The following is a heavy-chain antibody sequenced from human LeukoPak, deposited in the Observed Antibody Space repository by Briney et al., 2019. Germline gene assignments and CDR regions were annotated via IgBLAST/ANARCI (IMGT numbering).Heavy chain of an antibody. V-gene: IGHV3-23*01. D-gene: IGHD1-14*01. CDR1: GFTFSNYA. CDR3: ARDRAPEAFDI. CDR2: ISGSGGST. Sequence: GGSLRLSCAASGFTFSNYAMGWVRQAPGKGLEWVSAISGSGGSTYYADSVKGRFTISRDNSKNTLYLQMNSLRAEDTAVYYCARDRAPEAFDIWGQGAMVTVAS. J-gene: IGHJ3*02.